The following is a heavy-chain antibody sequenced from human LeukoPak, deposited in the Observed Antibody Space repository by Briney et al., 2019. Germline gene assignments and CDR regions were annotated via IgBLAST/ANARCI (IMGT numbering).Heavy chain of an antibody. CDR3: AKDLIAVADTAPLDY. Sequence: GGSLRLSCSASGFTFSNYAMSWVRQAPGKGLEWVSAISGSGGSTYYADSVKGRFTISRDNSKNTLYLQMNSLRAEDTAVYYCAKDLIAVADTAPLDYWGQGTLVTVSS. J-gene: IGHJ4*02. CDR2: ISGSGGST. D-gene: IGHD6-19*01. CDR1: GFTFSNYA. V-gene: IGHV3-23*01.